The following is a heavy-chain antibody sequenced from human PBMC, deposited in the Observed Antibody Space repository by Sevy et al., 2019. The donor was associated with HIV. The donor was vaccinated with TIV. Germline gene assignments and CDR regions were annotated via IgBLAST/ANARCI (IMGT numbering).Heavy chain of an antibody. CDR2: IKQDGSEK. V-gene: IGHV3-7*01. J-gene: IGHJ5*02. Sequence: GGSLRLSCAASRFTFSNYWMSWVRQAPGKGLEWVANIKQDGSEKYYVDSVKGRFTISRDNAKNSLSLQMNSLRAGDTAMYYCARDKGQGWFDPWGHGTLVTVSS. CDR3: ARDKGQGWFDP. CDR1: RFTFSNYW.